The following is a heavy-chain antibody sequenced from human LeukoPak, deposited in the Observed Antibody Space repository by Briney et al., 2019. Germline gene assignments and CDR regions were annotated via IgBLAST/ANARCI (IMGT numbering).Heavy chain of an antibody. V-gene: IGHV3-23*01. CDR3: AKDYHYESSGLRGYFDY. D-gene: IGHD3-22*01. CDR2: LSYTGGDT. Sequence: PGGSQRLSCAASGFTLVTYGMTWVRQAPGRGLEWVSSLSYTGGDTYYADSVRGRFTISRDNSKNTLYLQMNSLRVEDTAVYYCAKDYHYESSGLRGYFDYWGQGALVTVSS. J-gene: IGHJ4*02. CDR1: GFTLVTYG.